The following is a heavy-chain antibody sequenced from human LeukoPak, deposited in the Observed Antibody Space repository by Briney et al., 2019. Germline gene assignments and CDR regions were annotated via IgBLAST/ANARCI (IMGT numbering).Heavy chain of an antibody. J-gene: IGHJ4*01. D-gene: IGHD6-19*01. V-gene: IGHV4-59*08. CDR3: ARHRGLGFDY. CDR2: IYYSGST. Sequence: SETLSLTCTVSGGSISSYYWSWIRQPPGKGLEWIGYIYYSGSTNYSPSLKSRVTISVDTSKNQFSLKLSSVTAADTAVYYCARHRGLGFDYWGQGTLVTVSS. CDR1: GGSISSYY.